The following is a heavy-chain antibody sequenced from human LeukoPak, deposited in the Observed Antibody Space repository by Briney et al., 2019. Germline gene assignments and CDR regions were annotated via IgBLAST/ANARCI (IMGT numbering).Heavy chain of an antibody. CDR2: INSDGSST. CDR1: GFTFSSYW. D-gene: IGHD3-22*01. CDR3: ARVYYYDSSPDY. V-gene: IGHV3-74*01. Sequence: GGSLRLSCAASGFTFSSYWMHWVRQAPGKGLVWVSRINSDGSSTSYADSVKGRFTIPRDNAKNTLYLQMNSLRAEDTAVYYCARVYYYDSSPDYWGQGTLVTVSS. J-gene: IGHJ4*02.